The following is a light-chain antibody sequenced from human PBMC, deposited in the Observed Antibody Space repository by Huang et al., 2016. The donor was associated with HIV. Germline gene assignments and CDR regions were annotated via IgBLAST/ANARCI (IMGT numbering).Light chain of an antibody. CDR3: QQSDTTPRT. V-gene: IGKV1-39*01. Sequence: DIQMTQSPSSLSASVGDRVTITCRASQSISLYLNWYQQKPGQAPKLLLFRASTLQIGVPSRFSGSGSGTDFTLTINSLQPEEFAAYYCQQSDTTPRTFGQGTKVEV. CDR2: RAS. J-gene: IGKJ1*01. CDR1: QSISLY.